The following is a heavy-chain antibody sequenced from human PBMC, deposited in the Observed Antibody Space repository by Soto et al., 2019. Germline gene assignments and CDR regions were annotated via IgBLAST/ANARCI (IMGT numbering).Heavy chain of an antibody. CDR2: MSATGGST. J-gene: IGHJ3*02. D-gene: IGHD5-18*01. CDR1: GFSFSSYS. Sequence: EVQLLESGGDLIQPGGSLRLSCAASGFSFSSYSMSWVRQAPGKGLEWVSGMSATGGSTYYADYVKGRFIISRDNSRKTLYLQMNSLRADDTAVYYCAKSWGDTWQESSFDIWGLGTMVTVSA. V-gene: IGHV3-23*01. CDR3: AKSWGDTWQESSFDI.